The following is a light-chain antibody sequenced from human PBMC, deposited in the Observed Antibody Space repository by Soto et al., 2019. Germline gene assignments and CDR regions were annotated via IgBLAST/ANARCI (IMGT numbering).Light chain of an antibody. CDR3: QQYNKWPLT. J-gene: IGKJ4*01. CDR2: DVS. Sequence: EIVMTQSPAPLSVSPGERATLSCRASQSVSSNSAWYQQTPGQAPRLLIYDVSTRATGIPARFSGSGSGTEFTLTISSLQSEDFAVYYCQQYNKWPLTFGGGTKVEIK. V-gene: IGKV3-15*01. CDR1: QSVSSN.